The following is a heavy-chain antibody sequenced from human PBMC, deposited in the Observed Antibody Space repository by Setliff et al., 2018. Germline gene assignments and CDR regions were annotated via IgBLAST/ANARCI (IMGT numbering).Heavy chain of an antibody. Sequence: SETLSLTCTVSGYSISSGYYWGWIRQPPGKGLEWLGSLFQTGTTYFNPSLESRVTMSVDTSNNQFSLKLHSVTAADTAVYYCARHLWGRWMAASSDYFDYWGQGSLVTVSS. J-gene: IGHJ4*02. CDR1: GYSISSGYY. V-gene: IGHV4-38-2*02. CDR2: LFQTGTT. D-gene: IGHD3-3*02. CDR3: ARHLWGRWMAASSDYFDY.